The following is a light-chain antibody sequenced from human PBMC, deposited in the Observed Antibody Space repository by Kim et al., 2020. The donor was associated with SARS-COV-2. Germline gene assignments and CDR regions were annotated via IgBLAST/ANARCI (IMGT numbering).Light chain of an antibody. CDR1: QGIRNH. V-gene: IGKV1-27*01. CDR2: AAS. J-gene: IGKJ1*01. CDR3: QKYNGAPRT. Sequence: DIQMTQSPSSLSASVGDSVTITCRASQGIRNHLAWYQQKPGRVPKLLIYAASALQSGDPSRFSGSGSGTDFTLTISSLQPEDVATYYCQKYNGAPRTFGQGTKVDIK.